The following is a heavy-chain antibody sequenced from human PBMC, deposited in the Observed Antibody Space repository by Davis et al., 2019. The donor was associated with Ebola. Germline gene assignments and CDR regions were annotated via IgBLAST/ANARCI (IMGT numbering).Heavy chain of an antibody. CDR1: GFSRFPFRNYG. J-gene: IGHJ4*02. CDR3: AKERSRRYTFDY. D-gene: IGHD6-13*01. V-gene: IGHV3-23*01. CDR2: ISGSGGIT. Sequence: GGSLRLSCAASGFSRFPFRNYGMHWVRQAPGKGLEWVSGISGSGGITYYADSVKGRFTISRDNSKNTLYLQMNSLRGEDTAVYYCAKERSRRYTFDYWGQGTLVTVSS.